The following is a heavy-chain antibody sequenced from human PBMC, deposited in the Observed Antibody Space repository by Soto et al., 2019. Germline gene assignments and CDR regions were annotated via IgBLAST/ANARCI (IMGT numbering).Heavy chain of an antibody. Sequence: QVQLQESGPGLVKPSETLSLTCTVSGGSISSYYWSWIRQPPGKGLEWIGYIYYSGSTNYNPSLNSRVTISVDTSKNQFSLKLSSVTAADTAVYYCARFIAAAGRFDYWGQGTLVTVSS. V-gene: IGHV4-59*01. CDR3: ARFIAAAGRFDY. CDR1: GGSISSYY. J-gene: IGHJ4*02. D-gene: IGHD6-13*01. CDR2: IYYSGST.